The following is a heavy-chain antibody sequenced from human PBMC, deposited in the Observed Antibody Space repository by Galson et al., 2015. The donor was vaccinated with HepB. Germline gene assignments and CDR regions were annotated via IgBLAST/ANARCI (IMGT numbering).Heavy chain of an antibody. CDR1: GGTFSSYA. CDR3: ARHTAMVSGWFDP. Sequence: SVKVSCKASGGTFSSYAISWVRQAPGQGLEWMGGIIPIFGTANYAQKFQGRVTITADESTSTAYMELSSLRSEDTAVYYCARHTAMVSGWFDPWGQGTLVTVSS. D-gene: IGHD5-18*01. J-gene: IGHJ5*02. V-gene: IGHV1-69*13. CDR2: IIPIFGTA.